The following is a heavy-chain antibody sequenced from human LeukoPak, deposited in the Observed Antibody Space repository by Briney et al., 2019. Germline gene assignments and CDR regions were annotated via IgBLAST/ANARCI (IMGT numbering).Heavy chain of an antibody. CDR2: ISGSGGST. Sequence: GGSLRLSCAASGFTLSSYAMSWVRQAPGKGLEWVSAISGSGGSTHYADSVKGRLTISRDNSKNTLYLQMNSLRAEDTALYYCARESPVAATGRSWFDSWGQGTLVTVSS. D-gene: IGHD6-13*01. CDR1: GFTLSSYA. V-gene: IGHV3-23*01. J-gene: IGHJ5*01. CDR3: ARESPVAATGRSWFDS.